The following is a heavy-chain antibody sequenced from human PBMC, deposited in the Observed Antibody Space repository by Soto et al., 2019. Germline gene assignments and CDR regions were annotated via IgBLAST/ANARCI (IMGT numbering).Heavy chain of an antibody. CDR3: ANDSPVVVAYGGRFDP. CDR1: GFTFSSYA. D-gene: IGHD2-15*01. CDR2: ISGSGGST. Sequence: GGSLRLSCAASGFTFSSYAMSWVRQAPGKGLEWVSAISGSGGSTYYADSVKGRFTISRDNSKNTLYLQMNSLRAEDTAVYYCANDSPVVVAYGGRFDPWGQGTLVTVSS. V-gene: IGHV3-23*01. J-gene: IGHJ5*02.